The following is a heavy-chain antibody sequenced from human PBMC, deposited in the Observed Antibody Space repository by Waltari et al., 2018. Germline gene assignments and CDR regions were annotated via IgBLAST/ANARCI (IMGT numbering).Heavy chain of an antibody. CDR2: ITSDGSGV. V-gene: IGHV3-74*01. D-gene: IGHD2-2*01. J-gene: IGHJ4*02. CDR3: VRVEPASNRWYFEH. Sequence: EVQLVESGGGLVQPGGSLRLSCAASGFTFSNFYMHCVRQAPGKGLVWVSRITSDGSGVGYADSVRGRFTISRDNAKNTLYLQMNSLRVEDTAVYYCVRVEPASNRWYFEHWGQGAPVTVSS. CDR1: GFTFSNFY.